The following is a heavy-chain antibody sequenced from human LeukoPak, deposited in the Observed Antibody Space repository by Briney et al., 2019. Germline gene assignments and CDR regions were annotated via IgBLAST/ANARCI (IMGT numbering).Heavy chain of an antibody. CDR2: ISGSTGST. CDR1: GFTLSSYA. D-gene: IGHD5-24*01. J-gene: IGHJ3*02. CDR3: ARDRDGYNYDAFDI. Sequence: GGSLRLSCAASGFTLSSYAMSWVRQTPGKGLEWVSSISGSTGSTYYADSVKGRFTISRDNSKNTVYAQMNSLRAEDTAVYYCARDRDGYNYDAFDIWGQGTMVTVSS. V-gene: IGHV3-23*01.